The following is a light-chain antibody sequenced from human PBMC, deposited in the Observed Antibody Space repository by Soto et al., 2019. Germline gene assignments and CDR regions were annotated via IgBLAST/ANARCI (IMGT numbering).Light chain of an antibody. CDR1: DSNIGKNY. CDR3: GTWDSSLSVVL. CDR2: DNS. Sequence: QSVLTQPPSVSAAPGQKVTMSCSGSDSNIGKNYVSWYQQLPGTAPKLLIYDNSERPSGIPDRFSGSKSGTSATLGIAGLQTGDEADYYCGTWDSSLSVVLFGGGTKLTVL. V-gene: IGLV1-51*01. J-gene: IGLJ2*01.